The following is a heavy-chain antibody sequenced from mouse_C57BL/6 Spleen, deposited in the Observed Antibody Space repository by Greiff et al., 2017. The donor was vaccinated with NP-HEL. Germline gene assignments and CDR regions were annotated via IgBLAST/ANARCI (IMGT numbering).Heavy chain of an antibody. CDR3: ARRDYSFDY. V-gene: IGHV1-59*01. CDR1: GYTFTSYW. CDR2: IDPSDSYT. J-gene: IGHJ2*01. Sequence: VQLQQPGAELVRPGTSVKLSCKASGYTFTSYWMHWVKQRPGQGLEWIGVIDPSDSYTNYNQKFKGKATLTVDTSSSTAYMQLSSLTSEDSAVYYCARRDYSFDYWGQGTTLTVSS.